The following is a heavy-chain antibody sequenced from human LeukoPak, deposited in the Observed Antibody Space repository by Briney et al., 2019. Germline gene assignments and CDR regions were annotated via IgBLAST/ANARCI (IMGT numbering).Heavy chain of an antibody. Sequence: QPGASLRLSCAASGFTFSSYAINWVRQAPGKGLEWVSTVSATGGRTYYADSVKGRLTISRDNAKNSLYLQMNSLRAEDTAVYYCARNGAQWLVTVWGQGTLVTVSS. CDR2: VSATGGRT. CDR3: ARNGAQWLVTV. J-gene: IGHJ4*02. V-gene: IGHV3-23*01. D-gene: IGHD6-19*01. CDR1: GFTFSSYA.